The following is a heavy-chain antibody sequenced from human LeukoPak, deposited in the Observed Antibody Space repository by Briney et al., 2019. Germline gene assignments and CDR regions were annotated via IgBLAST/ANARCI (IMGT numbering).Heavy chain of an antibody. CDR2: ISSSSDYI. D-gene: IGHD3-3*01. Sequence: PGGSLRLSCAASGFTFSSYAMSWLRQAPGKGLEWVSSISSSSDYIYYADSVRGRFTISRDNTKNSLYLQLNSLRAEDTAVYYCAKDLSKLRFLEEWLRVDYWGQGTLVTVSS. CDR3: AKDLSKLRFLEEWLRVDY. J-gene: IGHJ4*02. V-gene: IGHV3-21*01. CDR1: GFTFSSYA.